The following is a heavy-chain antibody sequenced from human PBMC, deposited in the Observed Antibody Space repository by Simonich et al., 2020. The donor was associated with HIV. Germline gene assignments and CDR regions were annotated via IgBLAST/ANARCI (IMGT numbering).Heavy chain of an antibody. Sequence: QLQLQESGPGLVKPSETLSLTCTVSGGSISSSNYHWGWSRQPPGKGLEWIGSIDYSGSTYYNPYLKSRVTISVDTSKNQFSLKMSSLTAADTAVYYCYGDYGEYYFDHWSQGTLVTVSS. CDR2: IDYSGST. V-gene: IGHV4-39*03. J-gene: IGHJ4*02. D-gene: IGHD4-17*01. CDR3: YGDYGEYYFDH. CDR1: GGSISSSNYH.